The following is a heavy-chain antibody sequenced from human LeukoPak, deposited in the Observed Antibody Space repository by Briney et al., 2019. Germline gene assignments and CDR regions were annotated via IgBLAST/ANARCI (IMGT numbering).Heavy chain of an antibody. V-gene: IGHV3-23*01. Sequence: GSLRLSCVASGFTFSRYAMSWVRQAPGKGLEWVSAISGTGGSTYYANSVKGRFTISRDNSKNMLYLQMNSLRAEDTAVYYCAKEVVAVAGTVDYWGQGTLVTVSS. CDR2: ISGTGGST. CDR3: AKEVVAVAGTVDY. D-gene: IGHD6-19*01. CDR1: GFTFSRYA. J-gene: IGHJ4*02.